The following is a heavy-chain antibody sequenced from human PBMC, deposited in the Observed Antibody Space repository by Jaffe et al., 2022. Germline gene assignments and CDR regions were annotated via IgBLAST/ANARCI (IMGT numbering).Heavy chain of an antibody. CDR1: GFTFSSYG. D-gene: IGHD3-10*01. J-gene: IGHJ6*03. CDR2: ISYDGSNK. Sequence: QVQLVESGGGVVQPGRSLRLSCAASGFTFSSYGMHWVRQAPGKGLEWVAVISYDGSNKYYADSVKGRFTISRDNSKNTLYLQMNSLRAEDTAVYYCAKTHYYGSGSYGRIYYYYYMDVWGKGTTVTVSS. CDR3: AKTHYYGSGSYGRIYYYYYMDV. V-gene: IGHV3-30*18.